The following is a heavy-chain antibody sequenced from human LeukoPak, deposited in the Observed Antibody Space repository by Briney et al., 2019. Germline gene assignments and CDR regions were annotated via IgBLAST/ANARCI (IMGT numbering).Heavy chain of an antibody. Sequence: GGSLRLSCAASGFTFSSFAMSWVRQAPGKGLEWVSAIGGSGGSTYYADSVKGRFTISRDNSKNTLYLQMNSLRAEDTAVYYCAKGVTGGSYWYFDLRGRGTLVTVSS. CDR2: IGGSGGST. V-gene: IGHV3-23*01. CDR1: GFTFSSFA. CDR3: AKGVTGGSYWYFDL. D-gene: IGHD2-21*02. J-gene: IGHJ2*01.